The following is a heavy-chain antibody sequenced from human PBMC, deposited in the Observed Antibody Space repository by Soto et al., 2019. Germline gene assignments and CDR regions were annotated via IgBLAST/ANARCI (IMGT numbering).Heavy chain of an antibody. J-gene: IGHJ4*02. CDR1: GFTFSSYG. D-gene: IGHD3-22*01. CDR2: ISYDGSNK. CDR3: AKDLYYAMIVVVTPFDY. Sequence: GGSLRLSCAASGFTFSSYGMHWVRQAPGKGLEWVAVISYDGSNKYYADSVKGRFTISRDNSKNTLYLQMNSLRAEDTAVYYCAKDLYYAMIVVVTPFDYWGQGTLVTVSS. V-gene: IGHV3-30*18.